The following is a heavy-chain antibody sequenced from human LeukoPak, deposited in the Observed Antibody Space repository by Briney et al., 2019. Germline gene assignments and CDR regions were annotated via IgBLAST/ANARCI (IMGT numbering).Heavy chain of an antibody. J-gene: IGHJ4*02. CDR3: ASYSGSYSAFDY. Sequence: ASVKVSCKASGYTFTSYYMQWVRQAPGQGLEWMGIINPSGGSTSYAQKFQGRVTMTRDTSTSTVYMELSSLRSEDTAVYYCASYSGSYSAFDYWGQGTLVTVSS. CDR1: GYTFTSYY. D-gene: IGHD1-26*01. V-gene: IGHV1-46*01. CDR2: INPSGGST.